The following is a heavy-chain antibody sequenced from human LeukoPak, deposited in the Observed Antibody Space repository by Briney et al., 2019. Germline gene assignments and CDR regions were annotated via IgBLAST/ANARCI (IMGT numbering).Heavy chain of an antibody. D-gene: IGHD1-26*01. CDR1: GFTFSSYG. J-gene: IGHJ4*02. CDR3: ARRRDSGSLQHFDY. V-gene: IGHV3-30*02. CDR2: IRYDGSNK. Sequence: GSLRLSCAASGFTFSSYGMHWVRQAPGKGLEWVAFIRYDGSNKYYADSVKGRFTISRDNSKNTLYLQMNSLRVEDTAVYYCARRRDSGSLQHFDYWGQGTLVTVSS.